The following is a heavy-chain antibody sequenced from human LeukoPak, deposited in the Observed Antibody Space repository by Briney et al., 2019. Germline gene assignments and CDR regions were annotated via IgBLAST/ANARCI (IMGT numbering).Heavy chain of an antibody. D-gene: IGHD3-10*01. Sequence: PSGTLSLTCAVSGGSISSSNWWSWVRQPPGKGLEWIGEIYHSGSTNYNPSLKSRVTISVDKSKNQFSLKLSSVTAADTAVYYCAREPPSLTYYYGSGSYYYFDYWGQGTLVTVSS. CDR2: IYHSGST. J-gene: IGHJ4*02. V-gene: IGHV4-4*02. CDR3: AREPPSLTYYYGSGSYYYFDY. CDR1: GGSISSSNW.